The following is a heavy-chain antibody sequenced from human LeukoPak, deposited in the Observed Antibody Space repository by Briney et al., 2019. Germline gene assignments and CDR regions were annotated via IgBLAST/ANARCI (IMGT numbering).Heavy chain of an antibody. V-gene: IGHV3-23*01. Sequence: SGGSLRLSCAASGFTFSNYAMSWVRQAPGKGLEWVSAIGDSGDATYYADSVRGRFTISRDNSKNTLDLQMNSLRAEDTAVYYCARGVVPAATPWSNYYYYMDVWGKGTTVTVSS. J-gene: IGHJ6*03. CDR2: IGDSGDAT. D-gene: IGHD2-2*01. CDR1: GFTFSNYA. CDR3: ARGVVPAATPWSNYYYYMDV.